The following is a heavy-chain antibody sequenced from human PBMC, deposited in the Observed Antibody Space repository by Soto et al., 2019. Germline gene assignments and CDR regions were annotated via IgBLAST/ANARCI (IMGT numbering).Heavy chain of an antibody. CDR1: GGSISSYY. CDR2: IYYSGST. D-gene: IGHD6-13*01. V-gene: IGHV4-59*01. Sequence: SETLSLTCTVSGGSISSYYWSWIRQPPGKGLEWIGYIYYSGSTNYNPSLKSRVTISVDTSKNQFSLKLSSVTAADTAVYYCERVRYRSSWYVFDYWGQGTLVTAPQ. J-gene: IGHJ4*02. CDR3: ERVRYRSSWYVFDY.